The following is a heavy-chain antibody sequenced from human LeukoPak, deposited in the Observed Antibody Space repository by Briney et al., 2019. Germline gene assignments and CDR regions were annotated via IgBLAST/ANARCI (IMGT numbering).Heavy chain of an antibody. CDR1: GGSISSYY. D-gene: IGHD6-13*01. CDR3: ARYYSSTWYGYFDY. Sequence: SECLSLTCTVSGGSISSYYWSWIRQPPGKGPKWIGYIYYSGSTSFNPSLKSRVTISVDMSKNQFSLKLSSVTAADTAVYYCARYYSSTWYGYFDYQGQVTLVTVSS. J-gene: IGHJ4*01. CDR2: IYYSGST. V-gene: IGHV4-59*01.